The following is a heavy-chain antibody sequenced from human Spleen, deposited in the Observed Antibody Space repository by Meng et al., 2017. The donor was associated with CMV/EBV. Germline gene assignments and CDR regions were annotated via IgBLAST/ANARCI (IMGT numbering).Heavy chain of an antibody. V-gene: IGHV3-21*01. CDR1: GFTFSSYN. Sequence: GGSLRLSCVASGFTFSSYNMNWVRQAPGKGLEWVSCIDSSSSYEYYADPVKGRFTISRDNAKNSLYLQMNSLRADDTAVYYCTRAPIFGVAYYFDFWGQGKLVTVSS. CDR2: IDSSSSYE. CDR3: TRAPIFGVAYYFDF. D-gene: IGHD3-3*01. J-gene: IGHJ4*02.